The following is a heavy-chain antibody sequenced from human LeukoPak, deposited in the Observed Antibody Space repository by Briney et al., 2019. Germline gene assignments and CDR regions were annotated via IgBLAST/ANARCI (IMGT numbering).Heavy chain of an antibody. J-gene: IGHJ4*02. Sequence: GGSLRLSCVASGFTFDDYAMHWVRQAPGKGLEWVANIKQDGSEKYYVDSVKGRFTISRDNAKNSLYLYMNSLRAEDTAVYYCARTTGVDWYFDYWGQGILVTVSS. D-gene: IGHD1-1*01. CDR1: GFTFDDYA. CDR3: ARTTGVDWYFDY. V-gene: IGHV3-7*01. CDR2: IKQDGSEK.